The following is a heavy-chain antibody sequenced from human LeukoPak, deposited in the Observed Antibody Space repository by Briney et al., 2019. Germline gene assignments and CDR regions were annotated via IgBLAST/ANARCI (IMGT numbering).Heavy chain of an antibody. CDR1: GGSISSYY. CDR2: INHSGST. J-gene: IGHJ4*02. D-gene: IGHD3-10*02. V-gene: IGHV4-34*01. Sequence: SETLSLTCTVSGGSISSYYWSWIRQPPGKGLEWIGEINHSGSTNYNPSLKSRVTISVDTSKNQFSLKLSSVTAADTAVYYCARVLGSAKGGYPHPFYFDYWGQGTLVTVSS. CDR3: ARVLGSAKGGYPHPFYFDY.